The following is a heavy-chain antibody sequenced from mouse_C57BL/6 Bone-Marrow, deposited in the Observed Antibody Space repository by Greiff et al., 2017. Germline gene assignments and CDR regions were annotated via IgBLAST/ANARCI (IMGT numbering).Heavy chain of an antibody. Sequence: VQLQQPGAELVKPGASVKLSCKASGYTFTSYWMHWVKQRPGQGLEWIGMIHPNSGSTNYNEKFKSKDTLTVDKSSSTAYMQLSSLTSEDSAVXYCAKLRRTPHWYFDVWGTGTTVTVSS. CDR2: IHPNSGST. CDR3: AKLRRTPHWYFDV. V-gene: IGHV1-64*01. D-gene: IGHD2-4*01. J-gene: IGHJ1*03. CDR1: GYTFTSYW.